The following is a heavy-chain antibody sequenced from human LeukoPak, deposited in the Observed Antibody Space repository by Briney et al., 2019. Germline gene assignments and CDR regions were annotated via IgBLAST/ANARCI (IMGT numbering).Heavy chain of an antibody. CDR1: GYTFTSYD. V-gene: IGHV1-8*01. J-gene: IGHJ6*03. D-gene: IGHD1-14*01. CDR2: MNPNSGNT. CDR3: ARAFGKAPAAALNYYSYYYMDF. Sequence: ASVKVSCKASGYTFTSYDINWVRQATGQGLEWMGWMNPNSGNTGYAQKFQGRVTMTRNTSISTAYMELSSLRSEDTAVYYCARAFGKAPAAALNYYSYYYMDFWGKGTTLTVSS.